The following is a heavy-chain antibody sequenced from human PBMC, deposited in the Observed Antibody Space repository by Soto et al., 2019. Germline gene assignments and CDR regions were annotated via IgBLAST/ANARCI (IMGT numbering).Heavy chain of an antibody. CDR2: INPSGGST. CDR3: ARVGYCSSTSSPCFFDY. V-gene: IGHV1-46*01. D-gene: IGHD2-2*01. J-gene: IGHJ4*02. Sequence: GASVKVSCKASGYTFTGYYMHWVRQAPGQGLEWMGIINPSGGSTSYAQKFQGRVTMTRDTSTSTVYMELSSLRSEDTAVYYCARVGYCSSTSSPCFFDYWGQGTLVTVSS. CDR1: GYTFTGYY.